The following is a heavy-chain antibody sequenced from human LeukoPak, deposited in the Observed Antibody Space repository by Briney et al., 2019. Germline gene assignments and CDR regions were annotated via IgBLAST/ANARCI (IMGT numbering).Heavy chain of an antibody. CDR1: GFTFSRYW. D-gene: IGHD3-10*01. V-gene: IGHV3-74*01. J-gene: IGHJ6*03. Sequence: GGSLRLSCVVSGFTFSRYWIYWVRQAPGKGLVWVSHINSDGSSATYADSVKGRFTISRDNAKNTVYLQMNSLRVEDTAVYYCARARGPVLGYYYGSGSYDYYYYMDVWGKGTTVTVSS. CDR3: ARARGPVLGYYYGSGSYDYYYYMDV. CDR2: INSDGSSA.